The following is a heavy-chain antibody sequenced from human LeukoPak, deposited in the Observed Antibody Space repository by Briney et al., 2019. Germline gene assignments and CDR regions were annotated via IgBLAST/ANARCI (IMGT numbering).Heavy chain of an antibody. D-gene: IGHD4-17*01. V-gene: IGHV3-23*01. J-gene: IGHJ5*02. Sequence: GGSLRLSCAVSGFTFRSYDMSWVRQAPGKGLEWVSGISGSGESTYYANSVKGRFTISRDTSKNALYLHMNSLRVEDTAVYYCARATYYGDYVGWFDPWGQGTLVTVSS. CDR2: ISGSGEST. CDR1: GFTFRSYD. CDR3: ARATYYGDYVGWFDP.